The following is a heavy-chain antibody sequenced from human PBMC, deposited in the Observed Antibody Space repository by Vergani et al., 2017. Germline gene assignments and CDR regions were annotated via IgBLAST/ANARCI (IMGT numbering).Heavy chain of an antibody. CDR3: ARRFYGDGYQYYFDY. CDR1: GYSFTSYW. D-gene: IGHD5-24*01. CDR2: VFPGDSDT. Sequence: EVQLVQSGAEVKKPGESLKISCKGSGYSFTSYWIGWVRQMPGKGLEWMGIVFPGDSDTRYSPSFQGQVTISADNSISTAYLQWSSLKASDTAMYYCARRFYGDGYQYYFDYWGQGTLVTVSS. J-gene: IGHJ4*02. V-gene: IGHV5-51*01.